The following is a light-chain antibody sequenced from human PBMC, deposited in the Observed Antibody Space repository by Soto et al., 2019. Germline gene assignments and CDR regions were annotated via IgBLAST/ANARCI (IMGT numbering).Light chain of an antibody. CDR1: QSVNKH. CDR3: QQRGT. Sequence: EILLTQSPATLSVSPGERATLSCRASQSVNKHLAWYQHRPGQAPRLLIYDTSYRAAGIPARFSGSGSGTDFTLTIRSLEPEDLAVYYCQQRGTFGPGTKVELK. CDR2: DTS. J-gene: IGKJ3*01. V-gene: IGKV3-11*01.